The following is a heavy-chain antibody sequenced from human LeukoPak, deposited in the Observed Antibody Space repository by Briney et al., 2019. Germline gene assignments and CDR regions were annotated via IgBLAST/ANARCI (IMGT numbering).Heavy chain of an antibody. CDR2: ISAYNGNT. V-gene: IGHV1-18*01. D-gene: IGHD2-2*02. Sequence: ASVKVSCKASGYTFTSYGISWVRQAPGQGLEWMGWISAYNGNTNYAQKLQGRVTMTTDTSTSTAYMELRSLRSDDTAVYYCARLIVVVPAAIISGWFDPWGQGTLVTVSS. J-gene: IGHJ5*02. CDR3: ARLIVVVPAAIISGWFDP. CDR1: GYTFTSYG.